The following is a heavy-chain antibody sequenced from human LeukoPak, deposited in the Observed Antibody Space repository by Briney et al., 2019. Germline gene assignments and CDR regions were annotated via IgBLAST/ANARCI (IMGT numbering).Heavy chain of an antibody. Sequence: GGSLRLSCAASGFTFSSYWMYWVRQAPGKGLVWVSRINSDGSSTSYADSVKGRCSISRDNAKNTLYLQMNSLRAEDTAVYYCARIGYSSSSFDFWGQGTLVTVSS. J-gene: IGHJ4*02. CDR3: ARIGYSSSSFDF. CDR1: GFTFSSYW. V-gene: IGHV3-74*01. D-gene: IGHD6-6*01. CDR2: INSDGSST.